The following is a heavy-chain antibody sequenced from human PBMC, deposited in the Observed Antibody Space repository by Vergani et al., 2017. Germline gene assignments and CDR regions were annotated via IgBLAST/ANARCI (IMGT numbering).Heavy chain of an antibody. CDR3: ASGRSIFGVVTHHPR. V-gene: IGHV4-31*03. D-gene: IGHD3-3*01. Sequence: QVQLQESGPGLVQPSQTLSLTCTVSGGSISSGGYYWSWIRQHPGKGLEWIGYIYYSGSTYYNPSLKSRVTISVDTSKNQFSLKLSSVTAADTAVYYCASGRSIFGVVTHHPRWGQGTLVTVSS. J-gene: IGHJ4*02. CDR2: IYYSGST. CDR1: GGSISSGGYY.